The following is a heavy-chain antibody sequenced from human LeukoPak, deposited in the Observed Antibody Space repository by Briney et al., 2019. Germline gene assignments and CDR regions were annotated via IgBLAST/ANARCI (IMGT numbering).Heavy chain of an antibody. J-gene: IGHJ4*02. Sequence: GASVKVSCKASGYTFTSYDINWVRQATGQGLEWMGWMSPNSGNTGYAQKFQGRVTMTRNTSISTAYMELSRLKAEDTAVYYCARDPTQYSSGWYGYWGQGTLVTVSS. V-gene: IGHV1-8*01. CDR2: MSPNSGNT. CDR1: GYTFTSYD. D-gene: IGHD6-19*01. CDR3: ARDPTQYSSGWYGY.